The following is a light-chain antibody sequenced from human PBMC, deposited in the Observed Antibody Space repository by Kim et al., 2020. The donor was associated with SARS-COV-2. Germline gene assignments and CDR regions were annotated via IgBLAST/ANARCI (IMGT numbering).Light chain of an antibody. J-gene: IGLJ3*02. CDR1: SSDVGGYNY. V-gene: IGLV2-14*03. Sequence: GQSTTISCTGTSSDVGGYNYVSWYQQHPGKAPKLMIYDGSNRPSGVSNRFSGSKSGNTASLTISGLQAEDEADYYCSSYTSSSTWVFGGGTQLTVL. CDR2: DGS. CDR3: SSYTSSSTWV.